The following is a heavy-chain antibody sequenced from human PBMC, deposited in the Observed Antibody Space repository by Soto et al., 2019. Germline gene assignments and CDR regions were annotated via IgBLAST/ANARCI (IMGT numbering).Heavy chain of an antibody. Sequence: GESLNISCKGSGYNFNNYWISLVRQMPGKGLEWMGIIYPGDSDTRYSPSFQGQVTISADKSISTAYLQWSTLKASDTAMYYCARHPPPIVVPTIDYWGQGTLVTVSS. CDR3: ARHPPPIVVPTIDY. V-gene: IGHV5-51*01. CDR1: GYNFNNYW. J-gene: IGHJ4*02. CDR2: IYPGDSDT. D-gene: IGHD1-26*01.